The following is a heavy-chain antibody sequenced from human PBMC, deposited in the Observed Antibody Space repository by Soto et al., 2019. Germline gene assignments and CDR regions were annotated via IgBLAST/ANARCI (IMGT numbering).Heavy chain of an antibody. V-gene: IGHV4-39*01. CDR1: DGSISISSHY. CDR3: ARQPERGLYYFDS. CDR2: MYYSRST. D-gene: IGHD5-12*01. J-gene: IGHJ4*02. Sequence: QLQVQESGPGLMKPSETLSLTCTVSDGSISISSHYWGWIRQSPGKGLEWIGSMYYSRSTNYNPSLKRRVTISADTSKNQFSLKVSSVTAADTAVYYCARQPERGLYYFDSWGQGTLVTVSS.